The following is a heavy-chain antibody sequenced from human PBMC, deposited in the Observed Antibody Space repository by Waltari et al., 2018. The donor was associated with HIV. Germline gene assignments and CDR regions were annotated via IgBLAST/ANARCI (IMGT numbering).Heavy chain of an antibody. D-gene: IGHD1-7*01. CDR1: GYTFPGYH. J-gene: IGHJ6*02. Sequence: QVQLVQSGAEVKKPGASVKVSCKASGYTFPGYHMPWVRQAPGQGLEWMGWINPNSGGTNYAQKFQGRVTMTRDTSISTAYMELSRLRSDDTAVYYCARDRARTTDYYYYGMDVWGQGTTVTVSS. CDR2: INPNSGGT. CDR3: ARDRARTTDYYYYGMDV. V-gene: IGHV1-2*02.